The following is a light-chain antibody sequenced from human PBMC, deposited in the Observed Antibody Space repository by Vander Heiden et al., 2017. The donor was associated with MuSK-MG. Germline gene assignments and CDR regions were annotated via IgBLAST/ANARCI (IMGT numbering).Light chain of an antibody. V-gene: IGKV3-20*01. CDR1: ESVFRSY. CDR3: QHYTNTSPT. CDR2: GAS. Sequence: EIVFTQSPGTLSLSPGERATLSCRASESVFRSYLAWYQQKPGQAPRLLMHGASTRATGIPDRFSGGGSGTDFTLTISGLEPDDFAVYYCQHYTNTSPTFGQGTKVEIK. J-gene: IGKJ1*01.